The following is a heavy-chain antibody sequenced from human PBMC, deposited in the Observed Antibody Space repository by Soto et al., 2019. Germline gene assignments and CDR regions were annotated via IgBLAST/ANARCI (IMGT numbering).Heavy chain of an antibody. V-gene: IGHV1-69*06. CDR1: GGTFSSYA. CDR3: ARVAGIAVAAAACDS. D-gene: IGHD6-19*01. Sequence: QVQLVQSGAEVKKPGSSVKVSCKASGGTFSSYAISWVRQAPGQGLEWMGWIIPIFGTANYAQKFQGRVTITADKSTRTASIELGSLRSEDTAVYYCARVAGIAVAAAACDSWGHETLVTVAT. CDR2: IIPIFGTA. J-gene: IGHJ5*01.